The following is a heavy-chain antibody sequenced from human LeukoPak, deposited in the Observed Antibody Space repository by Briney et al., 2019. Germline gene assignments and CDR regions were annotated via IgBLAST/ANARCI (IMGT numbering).Heavy chain of an antibody. Sequence: GGSLRLSCAASGFTFTSYAMSWVRQAPGKGLEWVSAINNSGDSTYYADSVKGRFTISRDNAKNSLYLQMNSLRAEDTAVYYCARSSPYYDSSGYYHNDWGQGTLVTVSS. D-gene: IGHD3-22*01. CDR1: GFTFTSYA. J-gene: IGHJ4*02. V-gene: IGHV3-23*01. CDR3: ARSSPYYDSSGYYHND. CDR2: INNSGDST.